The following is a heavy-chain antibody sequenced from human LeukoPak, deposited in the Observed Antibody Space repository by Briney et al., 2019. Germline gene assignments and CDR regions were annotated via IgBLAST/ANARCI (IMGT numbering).Heavy chain of an antibody. Sequence: GGSLRLSCAASGFTFSSYAMSWVRQAPGKGLEWVSSMGHTGDTYYLDSVKGRFSLSRDVSKSMVSLQMSTLRVDDTAVYFCAKATPYGTTWVGGFDLWGQGTMVTVSS. V-gene: IGHV3-23*01. CDR3: AKATPYGTTWVGGFDL. D-gene: IGHD1-14*01. CDR1: GFTFSSYA. CDR2: MGHTGDT. J-gene: IGHJ3*01.